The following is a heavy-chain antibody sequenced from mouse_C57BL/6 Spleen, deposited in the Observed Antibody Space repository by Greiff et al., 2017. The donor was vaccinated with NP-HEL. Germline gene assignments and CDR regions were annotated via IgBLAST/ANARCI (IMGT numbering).Heavy chain of an antibody. D-gene: IGHD2-4*01. CDR3: AREDDYDEVFAY. J-gene: IGHJ3*01. CDR2: IYPRRGNT. Sequence: QVQLQQSGAELARPGASVKLSCKASGYTFTSYGISWVKQRTGQGLEWIGEIYPRRGNTCYNETFKGKATLTADKSSSTAYMELRSLTSEDSAVYFCAREDDYDEVFAYWGQGTLVTVSA. CDR1: GYTFTSYG. V-gene: IGHV1-81*01.